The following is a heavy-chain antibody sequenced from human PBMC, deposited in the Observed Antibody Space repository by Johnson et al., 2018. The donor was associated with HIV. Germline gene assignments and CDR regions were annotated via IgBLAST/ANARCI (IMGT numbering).Heavy chain of an antibody. CDR2: IYSGGST. J-gene: IGHJ3*02. CDR1: GFTVSSNY. D-gene: IGHD6-13*01. CDR3: ARAGLSIAAAGTPPGAFDI. Sequence: VQLVESGGGLVQPGGSLRLSCAASGFTVSSNYMSWVRQAPGKGLEWVSVIYSGGSTYYADSVKGLFTISRDNSKNTLYLQMNSLRAEDTAVYYCARAGLSIAAAGTPPGAFDIWGQGTMVTVSS. V-gene: IGHV3-66*02.